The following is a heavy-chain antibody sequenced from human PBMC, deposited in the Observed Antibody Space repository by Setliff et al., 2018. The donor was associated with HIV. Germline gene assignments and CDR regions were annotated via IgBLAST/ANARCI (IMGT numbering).Heavy chain of an antibody. CDR3: ARAMRGVVVTNMHYYYGMDV. J-gene: IGHJ6*02. D-gene: IGHD2-21*02. CDR2: IYHSGST. CDR1: GYSISSGYY. V-gene: IGHV4-38-2*02. Sequence: SETLSLTCTVSGYSISSGYYWGWIRQPPGKGLEWIGSIYHSGSTYYNPSLKSRVTISVDTSKNQFSLKLSSVTAADTAVYYCARAMRGVVVTNMHYYYGMDVWGQGTTVTVSS.